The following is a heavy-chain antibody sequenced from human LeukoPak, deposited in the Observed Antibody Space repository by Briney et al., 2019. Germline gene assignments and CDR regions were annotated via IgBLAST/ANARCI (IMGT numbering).Heavy chain of an antibody. CDR2: IIPIFGTA. Sequence: SVKVSCKASGGTFSSYAISWVRQAPAKGLEWMGGIIPIFGTANYAQKFQGRVTITTDESTSTAYMELSSLRSEDTAVYYCARDYGSGYPFDHWGQGTLVTVSS. CDR3: ARDYGSGYPFDH. D-gene: IGHD3-22*01. J-gene: IGHJ4*02. CDR1: GGTFSSYA. V-gene: IGHV1-69*05.